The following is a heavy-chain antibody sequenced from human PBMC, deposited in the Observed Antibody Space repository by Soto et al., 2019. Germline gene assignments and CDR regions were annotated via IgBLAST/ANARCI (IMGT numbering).Heavy chain of an antibody. CDR3: ARFPFDSNDWTNPRYFDI. CDR1: GGSLSDYY. Sequence: QVQIQQWGAGLLKPAETLSLTCAVYGGSLSDYYWSWIRQPPGKGLEWIGEINHSGITNYSPSLKSRVTMSVDTSKNQFSLKLTSVTAADTALYYCARFPFDSNDWTNPRYFDIWGQGTLVTVSS. D-gene: IGHD3-22*01. J-gene: IGHJ4*02. V-gene: IGHV4-34*01. CDR2: INHSGIT.